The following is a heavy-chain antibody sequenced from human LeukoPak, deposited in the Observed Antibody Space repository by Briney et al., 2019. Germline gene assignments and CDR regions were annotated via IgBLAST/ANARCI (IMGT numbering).Heavy chain of an antibody. CDR2: ISSSSSYI. V-gene: IGHV3-21*01. J-gene: IGHJ6*03. CDR3: ARGYDFSYYYYMDV. D-gene: IGHD3-3*01. Sequence: GGSLRLSCAASGFTFSSYSMNWVRQAPGKGLEWVSSISSSSSYIYYADSVKGRFTISRDNAKNSLYLQMNSLRAEDTAVYYCARGYDFSYYYYMDVWGKGTTVTVSS. CDR1: GFTFSSYS.